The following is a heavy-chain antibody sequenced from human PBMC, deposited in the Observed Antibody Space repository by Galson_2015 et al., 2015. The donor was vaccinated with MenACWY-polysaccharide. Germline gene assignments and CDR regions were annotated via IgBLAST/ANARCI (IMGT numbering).Heavy chain of an antibody. J-gene: IGHJ5*02. CDR3: ARAPRGLWFGEA. CDR1: GASIGSGDDYY. V-gene: IGHV4-31*03. D-gene: IGHD3-10*01. CDR2: IYYSGST. Sequence: TLSLTCTVSGASIGSGDDYYWTWICQRPGKGLEWIGYIYYSGSTYYNPSLKSRVIISQDRSKNQFSLNLSSVTAADTAVYYCARAPRGLWFGEAWGQGTLVTVS.